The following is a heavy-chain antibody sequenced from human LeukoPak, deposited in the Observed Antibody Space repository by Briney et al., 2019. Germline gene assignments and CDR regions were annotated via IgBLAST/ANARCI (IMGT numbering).Heavy chain of an antibody. D-gene: IGHD6-19*01. J-gene: IGHJ4*02. CDR2: ISGSGGST. Sequence: GGSLRLSCAASGFTFSSYAMSWVRQAPGKGLEWVSAISGSGGSTYYADSVKGRFTISRDNSNNTLYLQVNSLRAEDSAIYYCARSGWGTFSDYWGQGTLVTVSS. V-gene: IGHV3-23*01. CDR1: GFTFSSYA. CDR3: ARSGWGTFSDY.